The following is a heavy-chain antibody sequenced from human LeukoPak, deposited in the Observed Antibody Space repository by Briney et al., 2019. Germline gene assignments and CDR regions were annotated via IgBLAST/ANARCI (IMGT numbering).Heavy chain of an antibody. CDR2: INPSGGST. V-gene: IGHV1-46*01. CDR1: GYTFTSYY. D-gene: IGHD3-10*01. CDR3: ARGVLGGSGSYYDSVFDY. J-gene: IGHJ4*02. Sequence: GASVKVSCKASGYTFTSYYMHWVRQAPGQGLEWMGIINPSGGSTSYAQKFQGRVTITADESTSTAYMELSSLRSEDTAVYYCARGVLGGSGSYYDSVFDYWGQGTLVTVSS.